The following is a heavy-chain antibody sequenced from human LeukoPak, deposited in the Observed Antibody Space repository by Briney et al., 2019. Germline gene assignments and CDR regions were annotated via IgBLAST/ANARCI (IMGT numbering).Heavy chain of an antibody. D-gene: IGHD3-22*01. CDR1: GFTFSSYG. Sequence: GGTLRLSCAASGFTFSSYGMSWVRQAPGKGLEWVSGINWNGGSTGYADSVKGRFTISRDNAKNSLYLQMNSLRAEDTALYYCARAKDYYDSSGNDYWGQGTLVTVSS. V-gene: IGHV3-20*04. J-gene: IGHJ4*02. CDR3: ARAKDYYDSSGNDY. CDR2: INWNGGST.